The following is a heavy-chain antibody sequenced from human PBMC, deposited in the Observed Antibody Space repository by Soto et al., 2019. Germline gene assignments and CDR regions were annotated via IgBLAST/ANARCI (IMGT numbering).Heavy chain of an antibody. J-gene: IGHJ4*02. V-gene: IGHV4-59*01. CDR1: GGSISSYY. D-gene: IGHD5-12*01. CDR2: IYYSGST. CDR3: AKISRDGYNTY. Sequence: SQTLSLTCTVSGGSISSYYWSWIRQPPGKGLEWIGYIYYSGSTNYNPSLKSRVTISVDTSKNQFSLKLSSVTAADTAVYYCAKISRDGYNTYCGQGTLVTVSS.